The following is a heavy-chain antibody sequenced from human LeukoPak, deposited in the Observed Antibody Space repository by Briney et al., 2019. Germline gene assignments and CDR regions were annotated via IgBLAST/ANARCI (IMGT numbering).Heavy chain of an antibody. CDR2: IKQGGSEK. Sequence: PGGSLRLSCAASGFTFSSYGMHWVRQAPGKGLEWVANIKQGGSEKYYVDSVKGRFTISRDNAKNSLYLQMNSLRAEDTAVYYCARDDCSSISCYHNWFDPWGQGTLVTVSS. J-gene: IGHJ5*02. D-gene: IGHD2-2*01. CDR3: ARDDCSSISCYHNWFDP. V-gene: IGHV3-7*01. CDR1: GFTFSSYG.